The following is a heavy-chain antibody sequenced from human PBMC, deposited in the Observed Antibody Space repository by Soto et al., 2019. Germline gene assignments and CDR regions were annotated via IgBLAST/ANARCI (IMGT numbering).Heavy chain of an antibody. D-gene: IGHD6-19*01. CDR2: IDPSDSYT. J-gene: IGHJ4*02. CDR1: GYSFSSYW. CDR3: ATLAGDLFDY. V-gene: IGHV5-10-1*01. Sequence: GESLKISCKGSGYSFSSYWISWVRQMPGKGLEWMGRIDPSDSYTNYSPSFQGHVTISADKSISTAYLQWSSLKASDTAMYYCATLAGDLFDYWGQGTLVTVSS.